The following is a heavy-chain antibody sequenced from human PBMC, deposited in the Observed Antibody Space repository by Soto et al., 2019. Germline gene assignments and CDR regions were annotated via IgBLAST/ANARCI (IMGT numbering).Heavy chain of an antibody. V-gene: IGHV4-59*01. CDR3: ARDPGSSGRYQDRSWFDP. D-gene: IGHD6-19*01. Sequence: QVQLQESGPGLVKPSETLSLTCTVSGGSISSYYWSWIRQPPGKGLGGIGYIYYSGSTNYNPSLKSRVTISVDTSKNQFSLKLSSVTAADTAVYYCARDPGSSGRYQDRSWFDPWGQGTLVTVSS. CDR1: GGSISSYY. CDR2: IYYSGST. J-gene: IGHJ5*02.